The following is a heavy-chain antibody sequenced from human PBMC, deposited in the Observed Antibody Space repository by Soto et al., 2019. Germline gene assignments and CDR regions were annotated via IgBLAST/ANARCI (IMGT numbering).Heavy chain of an antibody. Sequence: QVQVVQSGAEVKKPGASVKFSCKASGYIFTSYGISWVRQAPGKGLEWMGWISAYNGNTKDAQKFQGRVTMTTDTSTSTAYMELRSLRSDDTAVYYCAGDISGGSPYSFDYWGQGTLVTVSS. CDR2: ISAYNGNT. CDR1: GYIFTSYG. V-gene: IGHV1-18*01. CDR3: AGDISGGSPYSFDY. J-gene: IGHJ4*02. D-gene: IGHD6-19*01.